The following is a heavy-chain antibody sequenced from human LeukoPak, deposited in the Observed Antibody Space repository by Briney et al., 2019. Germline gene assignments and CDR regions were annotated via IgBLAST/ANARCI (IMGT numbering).Heavy chain of an antibody. CDR2: INHAGST. CDR3: ARAFGRYYSGESCYPFDY. CDR1: GGSFTDYF. Sequence: SETLSLTCAVYGGSFTDYFWTLIRQPPGKGLEWIGEINHAGSTNYNPSLKRRLTISVDTSKNQFSLKLRSVTAADTAVYYCARAFGRYYSGESCYPFDYWGQGTLVTVSS. V-gene: IGHV4-34*01. D-gene: IGHD2-15*01. J-gene: IGHJ4*02.